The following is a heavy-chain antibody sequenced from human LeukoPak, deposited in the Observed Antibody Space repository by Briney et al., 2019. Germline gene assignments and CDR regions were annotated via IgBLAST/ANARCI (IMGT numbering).Heavy chain of an antibody. CDR3: ATTSIAAAVPGCFDY. CDR1: GFTFSSYE. J-gene: IGHJ4*02. D-gene: IGHD6-13*01. V-gene: IGHV3-48*03. Sequence: PGGSLRLSCSASGFTFSSYEMNWVRQAPGKGLEWVSYISSSGKTIYYADSTKGRFTVSRDNAENSLYLQMNSLRAEDTAVYYCATTSIAAAVPGCFDYWGQGTLVTVFS. CDR2: ISSSGKTI.